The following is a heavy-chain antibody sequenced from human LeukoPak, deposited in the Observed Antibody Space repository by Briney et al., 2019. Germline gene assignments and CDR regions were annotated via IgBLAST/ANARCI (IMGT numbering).Heavy chain of an antibody. V-gene: IGHV4-39*01. CDR1: GGSISSSSYY. CDR2: SYYSGST. D-gene: IGHD1-26*01. Sequence: PSETLSLTCTVSGGSISSSSYYWGWIRQPPGKGLEWIGSSYYSGSTYYNPSLKSRVTISVDTSKNQFSLKLSSVTAADTAVYYCARPKWELLLGPIDYWGQGTLVTVSS. J-gene: IGHJ4*02. CDR3: ARPKWELLLGPIDY.